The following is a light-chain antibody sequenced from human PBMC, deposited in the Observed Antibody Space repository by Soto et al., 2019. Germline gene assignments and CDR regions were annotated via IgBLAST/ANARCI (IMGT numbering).Light chain of an antibody. CDR3: QQYNTYSWT. J-gene: IGKJ1*01. V-gene: IGKV1-5*03. CDR2: EAS. Sequence: DIQMTQSPSTLSASVGDRVTITCRASQSISRGLAWYQQKPGKAPRLLIYEASTLQSGVPSKFSGFGSGTEFTLTISSLQPDDFGTYYCQQYNTYSWTFGQGTKVEIK. CDR1: QSISRG.